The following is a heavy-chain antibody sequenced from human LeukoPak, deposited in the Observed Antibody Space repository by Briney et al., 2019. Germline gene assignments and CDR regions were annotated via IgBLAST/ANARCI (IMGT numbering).Heavy chain of an antibody. V-gene: IGHV1-2*02. Sequence: ASVKVSCKASGYTFTDYYFHWVRQAPGQGLEWMGWINPNTGTTKYGKKFQGRVTLTRDTSIRTAYMDLSRLTSDDTAVFYCARGHYDWTKRGVDYWGQGTLVTVSS. CDR2: INPNTGTT. D-gene: IGHD1-1*01. CDR1: GYTFTDYY. J-gene: IGHJ4*02. CDR3: ARGHYDWTKRGVDY.